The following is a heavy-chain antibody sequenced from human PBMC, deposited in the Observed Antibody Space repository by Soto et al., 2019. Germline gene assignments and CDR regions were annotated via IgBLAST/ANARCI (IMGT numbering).Heavy chain of an antibody. J-gene: IGHJ6*02. D-gene: IGHD6-13*01. CDR3: ARAYEAAAGLYYYGMDV. CDR1: GFTFSSYE. V-gene: IGHV3-48*03. CDR2: ISSSGSTI. Sequence: GGSLRLSCAASGFTFSSYEMNWVRQAPGKGLEWVSYISSSGSTIYYADSVKGRFTISRDNAKNSLYLQMNSLRAEDTAVYYCARAYEAAAGLYYYGMDVWGQGTTVTVSS.